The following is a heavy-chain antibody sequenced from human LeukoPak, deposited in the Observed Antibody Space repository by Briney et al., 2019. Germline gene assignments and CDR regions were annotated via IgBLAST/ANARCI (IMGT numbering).Heavy chain of an antibody. J-gene: IGHJ6*02. D-gene: IGHD3-9*01. CDR1: GYTFTGYY. V-gene: IGHV1-2*02. CDR3: ARGGLMRGYVILTGYGNYYYGMDV. CDR2: INPNSGGT. Sequence: ASVKLSCTASGYTFTGYYMHWVRQAPGQGLEWMGWINPNSGGTNYAQKFQGRVTMTRDTSISTAYMELSRLRSDDTAVYYCARGGLMRGYVILTGYGNYYYGMDVWGQGTTVTVSS.